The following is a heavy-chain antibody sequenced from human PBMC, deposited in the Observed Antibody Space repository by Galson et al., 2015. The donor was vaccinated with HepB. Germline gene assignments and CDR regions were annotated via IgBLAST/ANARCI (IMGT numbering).Heavy chain of an antibody. Sequence: SVKVSCKASGYTFTTNGISWVRQAPGHGLEWLGWISINSGNTKYAQRLQGRVTLTKDTSTDTAYMELRGLTPDDAALYYCARDRFHSLDYWGQGTLVTVSS. V-gene: IGHV1-18*04. CDR2: ISINSGNT. CDR3: ARDRFHSLDY. CDR1: GYTFTTNG. J-gene: IGHJ4*02.